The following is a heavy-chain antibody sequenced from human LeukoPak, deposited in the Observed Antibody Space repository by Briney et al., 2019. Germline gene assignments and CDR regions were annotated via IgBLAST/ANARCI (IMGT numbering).Heavy chain of an antibody. Sequence: PGGSLRLSCAASGFTFSSYAMSWVRQAPGKGLEGVAAISGRGGSTCYADSVKGRFAISRDNSKNTLDLQMNSLRAEDTAVYYCANPTVAIVEATTFDYWGQGTLVTVSS. CDR2: ISGRGGST. CDR3: ANPTVAIVEATTFDY. V-gene: IGHV3-23*01. J-gene: IGHJ4*02. D-gene: IGHD1-26*01. CDR1: GFTFSSYA.